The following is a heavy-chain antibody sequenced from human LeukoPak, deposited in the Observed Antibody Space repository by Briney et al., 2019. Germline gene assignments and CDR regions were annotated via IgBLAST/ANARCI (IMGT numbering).Heavy chain of an antibody. CDR1: GYSFTSYW. CDR3: ARRDYGGKHFDY. CDR2: IYPGDSDT. Sequence: GDSLKISCKGSGYSFTSYWIAWLRQMPGKGLECMGIIYPGDSDTRYSPSFQGKVTISADKSISTAYLQWSSLKASDTAMYYCARRDYGGKHFDYWGEGTLVTVSS. V-gene: IGHV5-51*01. J-gene: IGHJ4*02. D-gene: IGHD4-23*01.